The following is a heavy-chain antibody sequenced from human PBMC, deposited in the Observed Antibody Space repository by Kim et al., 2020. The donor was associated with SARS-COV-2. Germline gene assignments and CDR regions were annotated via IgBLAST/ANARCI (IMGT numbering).Heavy chain of an antibody. CDR2: ISYTGST. J-gene: IGHJ4*01. D-gene: IGHD3-22*01. CDR3: AGGNYYDSSGFLNPNFD. Sequence: SETLSLTCTVSGGSISSHYWSWIRQPPGKGLEWIGYISYTGSTNYNPSLKSRVTISVDTSKNQFLLKLSSVTAADTTAYYYAGGNYYDSSGFLNPNFD. CDR1: GGSISSHY. V-gene: IGHV4-59*11.